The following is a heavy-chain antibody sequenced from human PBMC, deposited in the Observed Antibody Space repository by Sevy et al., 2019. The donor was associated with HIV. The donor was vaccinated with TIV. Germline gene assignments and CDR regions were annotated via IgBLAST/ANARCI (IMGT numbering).Heavy chain of an antibody. J-gene: IGHJ6*02. CDR1: GFTFSNAW. V-gene: IGHV3-15*07. CDR3: TTTFRVRVGGGMDV. D-gene: IGHD3-10*01. Sequence: GGSLRLSCAASGFTFSNAWMNWVRQAPGKGLEWVGRIKSKTDGGTTDYAAPVKGRFTISRDDSKNTLYLQMNSLKTEDTAVYYCTTTFRVRVGGGMDVWGQGTTVNVSS. CDR2: IKSKTDGGTT.